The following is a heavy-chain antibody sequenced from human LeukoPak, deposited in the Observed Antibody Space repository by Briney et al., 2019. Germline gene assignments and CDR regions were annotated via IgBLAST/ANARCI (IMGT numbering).Heavy chain of an antibody. Sequence: GGSLRLSCAASGFTFSSYSMNWVRQAPGKGLEWVSSISSSSSYIYYADSVKGRFTISRDNAKNSLYLQMNSLRAEDTAEYYCAKEQRDWNYGVFDYWGQGTLVTVSS. D-gene: IGHD1-7*01. J-gene: IGHJ4*02. CDR2: ISSSSSYI. CDR1: GFTFSSYS. CDR3: AKEQRDWNYGVFDY. V-gene: IGHV3-21*04.